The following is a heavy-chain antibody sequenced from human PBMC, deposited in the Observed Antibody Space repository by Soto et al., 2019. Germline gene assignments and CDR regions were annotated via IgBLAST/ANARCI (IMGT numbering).Heavy chain of an antibody. J-gene: IGHJ6*02. V-gene: IGHV4-34*01. Sequence: SETLSLTCAVYRGSFSGYSWTWVRQPPGKGLEWIGEINHSGSTNYNPSLKSRVTLSVDTSENQFSLKLSSVTAADTAVYYCARETYDFWSGYWATTTMLGGVKYGMDVWGPGTTLTVSS. CDR2: INHSGST. CDR3: ARETYDFWSGYWATTTMLGGVKYGMDV. D-gene: IGHD3-3*01. CDR1: RGSFSGYS.